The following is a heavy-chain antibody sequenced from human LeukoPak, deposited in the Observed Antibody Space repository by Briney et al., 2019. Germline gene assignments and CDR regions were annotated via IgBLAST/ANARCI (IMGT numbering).Heavy chain of an antibody. J-gene: IGHJ4*02. CDR2: LNWDSGAI. V-gene: IGHV3-20*04. D-gene: IGHD3-10*01. Sequence: GGSLRLSCAASGFTFDYYAMSWVRQAPGRGLEWVAGLNWDSGAIGYADSVKGRFTVSRDNAKSSLYLQMNSLRAEDTAVYYCARGPPPSSVPFDYWGQGTLVTVSS. CDR1: GFTFDYYA. CDR3: ARGPPPSSVPFDY.